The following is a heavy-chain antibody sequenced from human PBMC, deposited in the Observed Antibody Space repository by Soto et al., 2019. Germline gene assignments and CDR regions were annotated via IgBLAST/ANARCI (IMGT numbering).Heavy chain of an antibody. J-gene: IGHJ4*02. D-gene: IGHD4-17*01. CDR3: ARGTDDSDVPRWDH. CDR1: GYNFNQYY. Sequence: QVQLVQSGPEVRKPGASVRLSCATSGYNFNQYYIHWVRQAPGQGLEWMGIINLRGGTTEYAHKFRGRVTVTGDTSTRTASMELSSLRSEDTAVYFCARGTDDSDVPRWDHWGQGTLITVSS. CDR2: INLRGGTT. V-gene: IGHV1-46*02.